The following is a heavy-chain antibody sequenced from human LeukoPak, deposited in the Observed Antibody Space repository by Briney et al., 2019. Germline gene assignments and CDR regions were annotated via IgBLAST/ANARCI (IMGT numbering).Heavy chain of an antibody. CDR3: ARQFGVT. CDR1: GCPFTTYW. J-gene: IGHJ4*02. D-gene: IGHD3-16*01. Sequence: GESLQISCKASGCPFTTYWIGGVRQLPGNALASIAIIYPPHSHTRHTPSFQGQVTISAHKSISTVYLQCSSLSASDTAMYYSARQFGVTWRQGTLVTLSP. CDR2: IYPPHSHT. V-gene: IGHV5-51*01.